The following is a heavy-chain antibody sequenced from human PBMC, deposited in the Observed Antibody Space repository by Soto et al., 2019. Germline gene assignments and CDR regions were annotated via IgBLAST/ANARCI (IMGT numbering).Heavy chain of an antibody. CDR1: GFTFGDYP. D-gene: IGHD5-18*01. J-gene: IGHJ4*02. CDR2: IGTT. CDR3: TRLRGYSYGYSDY. Sequence: LRLSCAASGFTFGDYPMSWVRQAPGKGLEWLGFIGTTEYAASVEGRFAISRDDSKNIAYLQMNSLKTEDTAVYYCTRLRGYSYGYSDYWGQGTLVTVSS. V-gene: IGHV3-49*04.